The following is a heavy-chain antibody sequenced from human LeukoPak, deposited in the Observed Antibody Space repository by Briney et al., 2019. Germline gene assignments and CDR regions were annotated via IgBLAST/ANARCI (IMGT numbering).Heavy chain of an antibody. D-gene: IGHD3-22*01. CDR1: GGSFSGYY. J-gene: IGHJ4*02. Sequence: SETLSLTCAVYGGSFSGYYWSWIRQPPGKGLEWIGEINHSGSTNYNPSLKSRVTISVDTSKNQSSLKLSSVTAADTAVYYCARAPLGSGYYFVDYWGQGTLVTVSS. CDR3: ARAPLGSGYYFVDY. V-gene: IGHV4-34*01. CDR2: INHSGST.